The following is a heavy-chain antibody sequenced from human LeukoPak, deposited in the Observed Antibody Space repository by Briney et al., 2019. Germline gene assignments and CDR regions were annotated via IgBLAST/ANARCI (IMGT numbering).Heavy chain of an antibody. V-gene: IGHV5-51*01. CDR2: IYPGDSDT. D-gene: IGHD6-13*01. Sequence: GESLKISCKGSGYRFSEYWIGWVRQMPGKGLEGMGIIYPGDSDTRYSPSFQGQVTISADKSISTAYLQWSSLKASDTAMYYCARIRYSSSWESFDYWGQGTLVTVSS. CDR3: ARIRYSSSWESFDY. CDR1: GYRFSEYW. J-gene: IGHJ4*02.